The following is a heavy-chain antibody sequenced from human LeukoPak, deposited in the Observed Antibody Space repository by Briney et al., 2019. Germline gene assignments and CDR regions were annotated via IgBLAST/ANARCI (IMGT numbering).Heavy chain of an antibody. V-gene: IGHV1-2*02. D-gene: IGHD3-22*01. CDR3: ARDKTYYYDSRGYSGPIWFDL. CDR1: GYTFTGYY. CDR2: INPNSGGT. Sequence: ASVKVSCKASGYTFTGYYMHWVRQAPGQGLVWMGWINPNSGGTNYAQKFQGRVTMTRDTSISTAYMELSRLRSDDSAVYYCARDKTYYYDSRGYSGPIWFDLWGQGTLVTVSS. J-gene: IGHJ5*02.